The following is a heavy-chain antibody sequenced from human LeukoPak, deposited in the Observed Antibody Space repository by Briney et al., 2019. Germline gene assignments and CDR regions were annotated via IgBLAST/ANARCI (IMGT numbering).Heavy chain of an antibody. CDR1: AGSFSGYY. CDR2: INHSGST. V-gene: IGHV4-34*01. D-gene: IGHD2-2*01. Sequence: SETLSLTCAVYAGSFSGYYWSWIRQPPGKGLEWIGEINHSGSTNYNPSLKSRVTISVDTSKNQFSLKLSSVTAADTAVYYCAGPVVPAAISYFDLWGRGTLVTVSS. CDR3: AGPVVPAAISYFDL. J-gene: IGHJ2*01.